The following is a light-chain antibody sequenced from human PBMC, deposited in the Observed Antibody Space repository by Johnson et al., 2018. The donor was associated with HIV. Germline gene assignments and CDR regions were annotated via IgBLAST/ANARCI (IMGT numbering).Light chain of an antibody. CDR1: SSNIGNNY. CDR3: GTWDSNLSAYV. V-gene: IGLV1-51*02. Sequence: QSVLTQPPSVSAAPGQKVTISCSGSSSNIGNNYVSWYQQLPGTAPKLLIYENNKRPSGIPDRFSGSKSGTSATLGITGLQTGDEADYYCGTWDSNLSAYVVGPGTKVTVL. J-gene: IGLJ1*01. CDR2: ENN.